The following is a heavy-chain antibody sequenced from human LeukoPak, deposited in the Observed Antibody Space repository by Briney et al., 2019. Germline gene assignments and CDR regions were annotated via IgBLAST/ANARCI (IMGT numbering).Heavy chain of an antibody. V-gene: IGHV3-23*01. J-gene: IGHJ4*02. Sequence: PGGSLRLSCAASGFTFSSYEMNWLRQAPGKGLEWVSSINNAGVNTHYADSVKGRFTISRDNSKNTLYLQMNSLRAEDTAVYYCAKLLYYYDSSQPYWGQGTLVTVSS. D-gene: IGHD3-22*01. CDR2: INNAGVNT. CDR3: AKLLYYYDSSQPY. CDR1: GFTFSSYE.